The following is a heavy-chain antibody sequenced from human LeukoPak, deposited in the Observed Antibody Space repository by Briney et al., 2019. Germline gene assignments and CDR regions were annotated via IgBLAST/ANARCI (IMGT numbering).Heavy chain of an antibody. Sequence: GGSLRLSCAVSGITLSNYGMSWVRQAPGKGPEWVARISDNGGSTYYADSVKGRFTISRDNSKNTLYLQMNSLRAEDTAVYYCAKSPSGEPGFDYWGQGTLVTVSS. D-gene: IGHD4-17*01. J-gene: IGHJ4*02. CDR2: ISDNGGST. V-gene: IGHV3-23*01. CDR1: GITLSNYG. CDR3: AKSPSGEPGFDY.